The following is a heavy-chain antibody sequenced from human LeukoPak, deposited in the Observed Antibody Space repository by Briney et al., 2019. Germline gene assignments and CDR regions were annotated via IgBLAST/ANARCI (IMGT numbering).Heavy chain of an antibody. J-gene: IGHJ3*02. CDR2: IYYSGST. CDR1: GGSFSSGGYY. CDR3: ARDDVDYGAFDI. V-gene: IGHV4-31*03. D-gene: IGHD4-17*01. Sequence: SETLSLTCTVSGGSFSSGGYYWSWIRQHPGKGLEWIGYIYYSGSTYYNPSLKSRVTISVDTSKNQFSLKLSSVTAADTAVYYCARDDVDYGAFDIWGQRTMVTVSS.